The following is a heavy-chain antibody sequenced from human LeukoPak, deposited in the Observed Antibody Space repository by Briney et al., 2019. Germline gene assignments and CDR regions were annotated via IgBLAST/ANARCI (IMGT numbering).Heavy chain of an antibody. Sequence: PGGSLRLSCAASGFTFSSYGMHWVRQAPGKGLEWVAVISYDGSNKYYADSVKGRFTISRDNSKNTLYLQMNSLRAEDTAVYYCAKVSRITMIVVGPFDYWGQGTLVTVSS. CDR2: ISYDGSNK. J-gene: IGHJ4*02. V-gene: IGHV3-30*18. CDR1: GFTFSSYG. D-gene: IGHD3-22*01. CDR3: AKVSRITMIVVGPFDY.